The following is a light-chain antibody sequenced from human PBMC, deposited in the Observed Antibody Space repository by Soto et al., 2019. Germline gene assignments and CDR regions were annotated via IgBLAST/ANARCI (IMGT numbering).Light chain of an antibody. CDR3: QSYDALIQV. V-gene: IGLV6-57*01. CDR1: SGNIARNF. CDR2: EDK. Sequence: NFMLTQPQSVSASPGQTVTIYCTRSSGNIARNFVQWFQQGPGSSPITVIYEDKQRPSGVPDRFSGSIDTSSNSASLTISGLQTDDEADYYCQSYDALIQVFGAGTKLTVL. J-gene: IGLJ3*02.